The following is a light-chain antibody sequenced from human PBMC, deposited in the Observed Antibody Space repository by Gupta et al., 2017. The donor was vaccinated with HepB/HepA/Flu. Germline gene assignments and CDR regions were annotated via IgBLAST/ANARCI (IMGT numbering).Light chain of an antibody. J-gene: IGLJ3*02. CDR2: KDS. CDR3: QSADSSGTYRV. Sequence: SYELTQPPSVSVSPGQTARITCSGDALPKQYAFWSQQNPGQAPVLVIYKDSERPSGIPERFSGASSGSTATLTMSGVQAEDEADHYCQSADSSGTYRVFGGGTKVTVL. V-gene: IGLV3-25*03. CDR1: ALPKQY.